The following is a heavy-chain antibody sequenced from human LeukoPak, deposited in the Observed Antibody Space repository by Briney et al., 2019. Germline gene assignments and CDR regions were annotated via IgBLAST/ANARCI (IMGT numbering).Heavy chain of an antibody. CDR2: IKEDGGEK. J-gene: IGHJ3*02. V-gene: IGHV3-7*01. Sequence: GGSLRLSCAASGFTFSSYGMSWVRQAPGKGLEWVANIKEDGGEKYYVDSVKGRYTISRDNAKNSLYLQMNSLRAEDTAVYYCARDGMILPSDGFDIWGQGTMVTVST. CDR1: GFTFSSYG. D-gene: IGHD3-22*01. CDR3: ARDGMILPSDGFDI.